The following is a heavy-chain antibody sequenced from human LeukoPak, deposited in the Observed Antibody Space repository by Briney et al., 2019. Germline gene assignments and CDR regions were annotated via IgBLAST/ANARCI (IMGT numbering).Heavy chain of an antibody. V-gene: IGHV4-34*01. CDR3: ARDADYGDYVFDY. CDR2: INHSGST. Sequence: PSETLSLTCAVYGGSFSGYYWSWIRQPPGKGLEWIGEINHSGSTNYNPSLKSRVTISVDTSKNQFSLKPSSVTAADTAVYYCARDADYGDYVFDYWGQGTLVTVSS. CDR1: GGSFSGYY. J-gene: IGHJ4*02. D-gene: IGHD4-17*01.